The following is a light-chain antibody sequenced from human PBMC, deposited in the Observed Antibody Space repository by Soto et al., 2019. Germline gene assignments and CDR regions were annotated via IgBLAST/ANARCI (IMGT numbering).Light chain of an antibody. CDR2: DDS. CDR3: QVWDRSSDHYV. V-gene: IGLV3-21*02. CDR1: DIGTKS. J-gene: IGLJ1*01. Sequence: SYVLTQPPSVSVAPGQTARITCGGDDIGTKSVHWYQQKPGQAPVLVVYDDSDRPSRIPERFSDSNSGNTATLTISRVEAGDEADYYCQVWDRSSDHYVFGTGTKLTVL.